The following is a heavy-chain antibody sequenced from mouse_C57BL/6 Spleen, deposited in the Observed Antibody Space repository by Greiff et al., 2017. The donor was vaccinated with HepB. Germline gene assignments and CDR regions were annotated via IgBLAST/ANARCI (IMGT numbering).Heavy chain of an antibody. CDR2: IDSNSGGT. CDR1: GYTFTSYW. J-gene: IGHJ1*03. Sequence: QVQLQQTGAELVKPGASVKLSCKASGYTFTSYWMHWVKQRPGRGLEWIGRIDSNSGGTKYNEKFKSKATLTVDKPSSTAYMQLSSLTSEDSAVYYCARGDYGSSYWYFDVWGTGTTVTVSS. D-gene: IGHD1-1*01. CDR3: ARGDYGSSYWYFDV. V-gene: IGHV1-72*01.